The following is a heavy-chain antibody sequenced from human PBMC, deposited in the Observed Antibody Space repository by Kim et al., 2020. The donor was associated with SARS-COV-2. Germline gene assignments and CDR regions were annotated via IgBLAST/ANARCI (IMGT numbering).Heavy chain of an antibody. D-gene: IGHD3-16*02. CDR1: GGSISSGGYY. Sequence: SETLSLTCTVSGGSISSGGYYWSWIRQHPGKGLEWIGYIYYRGSTYYNPSLKSRVTISVDTSKNQFSLKLSSVTAADTAVYYCARKRSDGFWTDEDAFDIWGQGTMVTVSS. CDR2: IYYRGST. CDR3: ARKRSDGFWTDEDAFDI. V-gene: IGHV4-31*03. J-gene: IGHJ3*02.